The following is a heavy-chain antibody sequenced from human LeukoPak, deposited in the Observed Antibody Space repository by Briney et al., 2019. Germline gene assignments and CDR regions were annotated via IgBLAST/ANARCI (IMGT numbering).Heavy chain of an antibody. CDR2: ISSSSSYI. Sequence: GGSLRLSCAASGFTFSSYSMNWVRQAPGKGLEWVSSISSSSSYIYYADSVKGRFTISRDNAKNSLYLQMDSLRAEDTAVYYCARDGITMRILEYWGQGTLATVSS. D-gene: IGHD3-10*01. V-gene: IGHV3-21*01. CDR3: ARDGITMRILEY. CDR1: GFTFSSYS. J-gene: IGHJ4*02.